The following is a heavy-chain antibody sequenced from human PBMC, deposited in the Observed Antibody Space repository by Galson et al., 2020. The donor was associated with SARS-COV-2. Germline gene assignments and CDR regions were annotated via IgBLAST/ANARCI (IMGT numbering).Heavy chain of an antibody. Sequence: SGPTLVKPTQTLTLTCTFSGFSLRTNGMRVTWIRQPPGKALEWLARIDWDDDKFYSTSLKTRLTIAKDTSKNQVVLTMTNMDPVDTATYYCARAPGYSSGWFGYFDYWGQGTLVTVSS. CDR1: GFSLRTNGMR. J-gene: IGHJ4*02. CDR3: ARAPGYSSGWFGYFDY. D-gene: IGHD6-13*01. CDR2: IDWDDDK. V-gene: IGHV2-70*04.